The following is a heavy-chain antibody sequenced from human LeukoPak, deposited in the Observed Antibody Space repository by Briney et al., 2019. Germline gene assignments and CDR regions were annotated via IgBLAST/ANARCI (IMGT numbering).Heavy chain of an antibody. D-gene: IGHD3-3*01. CDR1: GFTFSSYP. V-gene: IGHV3-30-3*01. Sequence: GGSLRLSCTASGFTFSSYPIHWVRQAPGKGLEWVAVISYDGSNKYYAGSVKGRFTISRDNSKNTLYLQIDSLRAEDTAVYYCARGIYYDFWSGYYSYWGQGTLVTVSS. J-gene: IGHJ4*02. CDR2: ISYDGSNK. CDR3: ARGIYYDFWSGYYSY.